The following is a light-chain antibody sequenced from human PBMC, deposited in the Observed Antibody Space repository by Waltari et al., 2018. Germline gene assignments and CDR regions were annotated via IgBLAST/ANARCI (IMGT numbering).Light chain of an antibody. CDR3: SSQSTKNGVI. V-gene: IGLV2-14*03. CDR2: DVN. Sequence: QSALTQPASVSGSPGQSITISCTGSSRDVGGDDSVTWYEDHPGHAPKVIIYDVNKRPSGVSDRFSGSKSGNTASLTISGLQAEDEATFYCSSQSTKNGVIFGGGTKVTVL. J-gene: IGLJ2*01. CDR1: SRDVGGDDS.